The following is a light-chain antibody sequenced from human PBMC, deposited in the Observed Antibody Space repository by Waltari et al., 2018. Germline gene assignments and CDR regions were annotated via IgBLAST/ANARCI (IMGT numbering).Light chain of an antibody. J-gene: IGKJ1*01. CDR3: QQYGSSFPWT. CDR2: SAY. V-gene: IGKV3-20*01. Sequence: EIVLTQSPGTLSLSPGERATLSCRASQSVSDYYLAWYQQKPGQAPRLLIYSAYNRAAGVPDRFSGSGSGTDFTLTISRLEPGDFAVYYCQQYGSSFPWT. CDR1: QSVSDYY.